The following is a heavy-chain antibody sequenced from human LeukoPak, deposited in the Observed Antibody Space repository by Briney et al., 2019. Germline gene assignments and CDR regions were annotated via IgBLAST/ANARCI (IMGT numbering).Heavy chain of an antibody. CDR2: ISAYTGDT. J-gene: IGHJ3*02. Sequence: ASVKVSCKTSGYTFTSYGISWVRQAPGHGLEWMGWISAYTGDTNYAQKSQGRVTMTTDTATSTAYMELRSLRSDDTAVYYCARDFGYSSGWYNGFDIWGQGTMVTVSS. CDR1: GYTFTSYG. D-gene: IGHD6-19*01. V-gene: IGHV1-18*01. CDR3: ARDFGYSSGWYNGFDI.